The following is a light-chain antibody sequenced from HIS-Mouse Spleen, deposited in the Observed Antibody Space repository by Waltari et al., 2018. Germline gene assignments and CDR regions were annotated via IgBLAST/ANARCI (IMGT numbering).Light chain of an antibody. CDR2: DVS. CDR1: SSDVGGYNY. V-gene: IGLV2-14*03. Sequence: QSALTQPASVSGSPGQSITISCTGTSSDVGGYNYVSWYQQHPGKAPKLMIYDVSNRHSGVPKRCSGSKSGNTASLTISGLQAEDEADYYCSSYTSSSTPYVFGTGTKVTVL. CDR3: SSYTSSSTPYV. J-gene: IGLJ1*01.